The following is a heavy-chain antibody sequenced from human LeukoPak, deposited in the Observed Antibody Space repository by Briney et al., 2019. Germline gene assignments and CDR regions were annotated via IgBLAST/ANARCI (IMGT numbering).Heavy chain of an antibody. J-gene: IGHJ6*04. Sequence: PSETLSLTCSVSGYSISSGYYWGWIRQSPGKGLEWIGSMYHSGSTYYNPSLKSRVTISVDTSKNQFSLKLSSVTAADTAVYYCARTRYSAGMDVWGKGTTVTISS. CDR1: GYSISSGYY. D-gene: IGHD3-9*01. V-gene: IGHV4-38-2*02. CDR2: MYHSGST. CDR3: ARTRYSAGMDV.